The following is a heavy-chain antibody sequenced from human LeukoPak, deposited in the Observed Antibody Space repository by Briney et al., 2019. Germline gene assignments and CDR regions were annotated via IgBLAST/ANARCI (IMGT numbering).Heavy chain of an antibody. J-gene: IGHJ5*02. Sequence: SETLSLTCAVCGGSFSGYYWSWIRQPPGKGLEWIGEINHSGSTNYNPSLKSRVTISVDTSKNQFSLKLSSVTPADTAVYYCARDLYNWLDPWGQGTLVTVSS. V-gene: IGHV4-34*01. CDR3: ARDLYNWLDP. CDR1: GGSFSGYY. CDR2: INHSGST.